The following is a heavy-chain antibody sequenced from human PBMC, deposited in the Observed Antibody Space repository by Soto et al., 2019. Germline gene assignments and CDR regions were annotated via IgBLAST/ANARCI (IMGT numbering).Heavy chain of an antibody. D-gene: IGHD6-13*01. CDR1: GGSISSSSYY. CDR3: ARHKGIAAAGSWEYYYYYGMDV. CDR2: IYYSGST. Sequence: SETLSLACTVSGGSISSSSYYWGWIRQPPGKGLEWIGSIYYSGSTYYNPSLKSRVTISVDTSKNQFSLKLSSVTAADTAVYYCARHKGIAAAGSWEYYYYYGMDVWGQGTTVTVSS. J-gene: IGHJ6*02. V-gene: IGHV4-39*01.